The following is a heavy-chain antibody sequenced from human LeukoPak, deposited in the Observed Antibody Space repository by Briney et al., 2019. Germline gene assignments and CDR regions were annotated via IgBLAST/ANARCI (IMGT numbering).Heavy chain of an antibody. J-gene: IGHJ4*02. CDR3: ARAASIAVAGTLGY. V-gene: IGHV1-69*13. D-gene: IGHD6-19*01. CDR1: GGTFSSYA. CDR2: IIPIFGTA. Sequence: ASVKVSCKASGGTFSSYAISWVRQAPGQGLEWMGGIIPIFGTANYAQKFQGRVTITADESTSTAYMELSSLRSEDTAVYYCARAASIAVAGTLGYWGQGTLVIVSS.